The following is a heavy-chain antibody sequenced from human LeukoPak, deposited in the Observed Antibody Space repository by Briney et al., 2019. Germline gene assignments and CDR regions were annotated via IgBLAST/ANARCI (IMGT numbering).Heavy chain of an antibody. CDR1: GYIFTDYY. CDR3: ARVGDTAMPPDC. Sequence: ASVKVSCKASGYIFTDYYMHWVRQAPGQELGWMGRINPNSGGTNYAQKFQGRVTMTRDTSISTAYMELSRLRSDDTAVYYCARVGDTAMPPDCWGQGTLVTVSS. CDR2: INPNSGGT. V-gene: IGHV1-2*06. D-gene: IGHD5-18*01. J-gene: IGHJ4*02.